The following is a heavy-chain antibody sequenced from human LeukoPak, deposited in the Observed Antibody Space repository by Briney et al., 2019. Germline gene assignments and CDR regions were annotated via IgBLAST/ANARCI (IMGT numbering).Heavy chain of an antibody. Sequence: TGGSLRLSCVVSGLTFSNYWMSWVRQAPGKGLEWVGRVKSKTDDGTTEYAAPVKGRFTISRDDSKNTLHLEMNSLKTEDTGVYYCATGARGRDWGQGTLVTVSS. CDR1: GLTFSNYW. J-gene: IGHJ4*02. V-gene: IGHV3-15*01. D-gene: IGHD3-10*01. CDR3: ATGARGRD. CDR2: VKSKTDDGTT.